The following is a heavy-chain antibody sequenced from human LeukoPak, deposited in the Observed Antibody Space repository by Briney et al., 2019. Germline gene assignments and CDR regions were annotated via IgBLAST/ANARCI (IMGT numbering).Heavy chain of an antibody. V-gene: IGHV3-7*01. D-gene: IGHD4-17*01. CDR1: GFTFNGFW. CDR2: IKQDGSDI. Sequence: GGSLRLSCAASGFTFNGFWMSWVRQAPGKGLEWVANIKQDGSDIYYLGSVRGRFTISRDNAMNSLYLQMNSLRAEDTAVYYCTRDALYGDPSYYYMDVWGKGTTVAVSS. J-gene: IGHJ6*03. CDR3: TRDALYGDPSYYYMDV.